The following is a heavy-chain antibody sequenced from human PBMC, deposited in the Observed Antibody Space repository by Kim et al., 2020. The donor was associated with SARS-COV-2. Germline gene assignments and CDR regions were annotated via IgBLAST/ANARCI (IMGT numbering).Heavy chain of an antibody. CDR2: INTDGSST. CDR1: GFTFSSYL. Sequence: GGSLRLSCAGSGFTFSSYLMHWVRQAPGKGLVWVSRINTDGSSTSYADSVKGRFTISRDNAKNTLYLQMNSLRAEDTAVYYCARATPPQDAIDIWGQGTMVTVSS. J-gene: IGHJ3*02. CDR3: ARATPPQDAIDI. V-gene: IGHV3-74*01.